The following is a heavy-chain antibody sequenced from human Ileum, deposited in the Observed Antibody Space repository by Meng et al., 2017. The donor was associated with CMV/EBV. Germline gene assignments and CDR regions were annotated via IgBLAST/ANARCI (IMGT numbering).Heavy chain of an antibody. CDR1: GFTFSNYW. Sequence: GESLKISCAASGFTFSNYWMNWVRQSPGKGLEWVANIKQDGSGKYYVDSVKGRFTISRDNAKNSLFLQMNSLRADDTAVYYCARDRGTAVGEDGMDVWGQGTTVTVSS. CDR2: IKQDGSGK. V-gene: IGHV3-7*01. D-gene: IGHD6-19*01. CDR3: ARDRGTAVGEDGMDV. J-gene: IGHJ6*02.